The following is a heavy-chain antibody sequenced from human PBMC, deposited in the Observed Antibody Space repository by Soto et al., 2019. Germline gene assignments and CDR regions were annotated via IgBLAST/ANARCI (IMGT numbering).Heavy chain of an antibody. CDR1: GFTFSSYW. CDR3: AREYDFWSGVLYMDV. D-gene: IGHD3-3*01. J-gene: IGHJ6*03. V-gene: IGHV3-7*01. CDR2: IKQDGSEK. Sequence: GGSLRLSCAASGFTFSSYWMSWVRQAPGKGLEWVANIKQDGSEKYYVDSVKGRFTISRDNAKNSLYLQMNSLRAEDTAVYYCAREYDFWSGVLYMDVWGKGTTVTVSS.